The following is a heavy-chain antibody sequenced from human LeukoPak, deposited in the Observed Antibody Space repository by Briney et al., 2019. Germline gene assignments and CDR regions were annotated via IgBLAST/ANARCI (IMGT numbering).Heavy chain of an antibody. J-gene: IGHJ4*02. V-gene: IGHV3-7*03. CDR3: AKDERFLEWLLDY. D-gene: IGHD3-3*01. CDR2: IRQDDSEK. CDR1: GFTFSDYW. Sequence: GGSLRLSCSASGFTFSDYWMMWVRQAPGKGLEWVGNIRQDDSEKNYVDSVKGRFTISRDNAKSSLYLQMNSLRAEDTAVYYCAKDERFLEWLLDYWGQGTLVTVSS.